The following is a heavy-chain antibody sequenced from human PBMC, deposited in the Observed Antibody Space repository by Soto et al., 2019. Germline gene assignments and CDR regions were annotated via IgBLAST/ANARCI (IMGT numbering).Heavy chain of an antibody. Sequence: QVTLKESGPVLVKPTETLTLTCTVSGFSLSNARMGVSWIRQPPGKALEGLAHIFSNDEKSYSTSLKSRLTISKDTSKSQVVLTMTNMDPVDTATYYCARIPVPYYYERSGYYYFDYWGQRTLVTVSS. J-gene: IGHJ4*02. V-gene: IGHV2-26*01. CDR1: GFSLSNARMG. CDR2: IFSNDEK. CDR3: ARIPVPYYYERSGYYYFDY. D-gene: IGHD3-22*01.